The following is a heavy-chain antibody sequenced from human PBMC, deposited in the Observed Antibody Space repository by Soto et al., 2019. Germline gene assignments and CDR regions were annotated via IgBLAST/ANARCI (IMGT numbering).Heavy chain of an antibody. D-gene: IGHD1-26*01. CDR3: ARVGYKLLSFDY. V-gene: IGHV4-39*01. CDR2: IYYSGST. J-gene: IGHJ4*02. CDR1: GGSISSSSYY. Sequence: PSETLSLTCTVSGGSISSSSYYWGWIRQPPGKGLEWIGSIYYSGSTYYNPSLKSRVTISVDTSKNQFSLKLSSVTAADTAVYYCARVGYKLLSFDYWGQGTLVTVSS.